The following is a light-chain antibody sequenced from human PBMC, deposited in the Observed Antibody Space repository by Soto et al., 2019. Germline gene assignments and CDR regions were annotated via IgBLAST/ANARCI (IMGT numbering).Light chain of an antibody. V-gene: IGKV3-11*01. CDR2: DAS. J-gene: IGKJ3*01. CDR1: QSVRSY. CDR3: QHYGISVPIT. Sequence: EIVLTQSPATLSLSPGERATLSCRASQSVRSYLAWYQQKPGQAPRLLIYDASNRATGIPARFSGSGSGTDFTLTISRLEPEDFAVYYCQHYGISVPITFGPGTKVEIK.